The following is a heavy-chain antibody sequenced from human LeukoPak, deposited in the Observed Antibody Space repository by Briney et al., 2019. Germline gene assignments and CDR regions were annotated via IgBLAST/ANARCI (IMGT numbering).Heavy chain of an antibody. V-gene: IGHV3-11*01. CDR3: ARDEVGGGGYCSGVSCPGYYMDV. CDR1: GFTFSDYY. D-gene: IGHD2-15*01. Sequence: GGSLRLSCAASGFTFSDYYMIWIRQAPGKGLEWVSYISSNGTTIYYADSVKGRFTISRDNAKNSLYLQMSSLRAEDTGVYYCARDEVGGGGYCSGVSCPGYYMDVWGKGTTVTVSS. J-gene: IGHJ6*03. CDR2: ISSNGTTI.